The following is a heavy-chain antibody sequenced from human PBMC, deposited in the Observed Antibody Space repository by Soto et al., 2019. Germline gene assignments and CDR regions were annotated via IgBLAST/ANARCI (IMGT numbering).Heavy chain of an antibody. CDR1: GDSVSSNSAA. J-gene: IGHJ3*01. D-gene: IGHD6-19*01. CDR2: TYYRSKWYN. Sequence: SQTLSLTCAISGDSVSSNSAAWNWIRQSPSRGLEWLGRTYYRSKWYNDYAVSVKSRITINPDTSKNQFSLQLNSVTPEDTAVYSCARDWTRIAVVRDGDFDVWGKGTTVTVSS. V-gene: IGHV6-1*01. CDR3: ARDWTRIAVVRDGDFDV.